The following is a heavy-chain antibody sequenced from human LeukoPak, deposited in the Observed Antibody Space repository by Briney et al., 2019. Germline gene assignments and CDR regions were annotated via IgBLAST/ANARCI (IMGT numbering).Heavy chain of an antibody. CDR1: GYSFTSSW. D-gene: IGHD2-15*01. CDR3: ATQPLGYCSGNSCHVGVY. J-gene: IGHJ4*02. Sequence: GESLKISCKGSGYSFTSSWISWVRQMPGKGLEWMGRIDPSDSYTNYSPSFQGHVTISTDKSISTAYLQWSSLKVSDAAMYYCATQPLGYCSGNSCHVGVYWGQGTLVTVSS. V-gene: IGHV5-10-1*01. CDR2: IDPSDSYT.